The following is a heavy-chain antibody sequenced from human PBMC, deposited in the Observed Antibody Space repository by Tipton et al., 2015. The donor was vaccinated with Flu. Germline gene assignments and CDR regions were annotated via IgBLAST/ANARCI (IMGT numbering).Heavy chain of an antibody. D-gene: IGHD5-12*01. CDR2: IGTAGDT. J-gene: IGHJ6*02. CDR1: GFTFSSYD. Sequence: GSLRLSCAASGFTFSSYDMHWVRQATGKGLEWVSAIGTAGDTYYPGSVKGRFTISRENAKNSLYLQMNSLRAGDTAVYYCARGSQRGYSGYGMDVWGQGTTVTVSS. V-gene: IGHV3-13*01. CDR3: ARGSQRGYSGYGMDV.